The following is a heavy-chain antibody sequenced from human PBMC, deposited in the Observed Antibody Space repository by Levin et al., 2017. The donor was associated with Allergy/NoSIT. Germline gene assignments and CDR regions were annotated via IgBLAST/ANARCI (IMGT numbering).Heavy chain of an antibody. D-gene: IGHD6-19*01. CDR3: ASGGSGWPFDN. CDR2: ISSNSVYI. J-gene: IGHJ4*02. V-gene: IGHV3-21*01. CDR1: GFSFSGYN. Sequence: LSLTCAASGFSFSGYNMNWVRPAPGKGLEWVASISSNSVYIFYADSLKGRFTISRDNAKNSLYLQINSLRAEDRAVYYCASGGSGWPFDNWGQGTLVTVSS.